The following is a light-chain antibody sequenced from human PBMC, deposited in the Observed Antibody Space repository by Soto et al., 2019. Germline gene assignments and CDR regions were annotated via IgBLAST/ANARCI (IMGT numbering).Light chain of an antibody. J-gene: IGKJ4*01. CDR2: AAS. V-gene: IGKV1-12*01. CDR1: RDITSW. CDR3: QQAHSFLALT. Sequence: DIQMTQSPSTLSASVGDRVTITCRASRDITSWLAWYQQKPGKAPNLLIYAASTLQSGVPSRFSGSGSGTDFTLTITSLQPEDFATYYCQQAHSFLALTFGGGTKVAIK.